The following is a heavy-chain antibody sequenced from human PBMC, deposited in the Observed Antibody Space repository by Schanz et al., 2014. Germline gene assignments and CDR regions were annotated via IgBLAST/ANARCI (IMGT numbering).Heavy chain of an antibody. CDR1: GFTFSNYA. V-gene: IGHV3-23*01. D-gene: IGHD3-10*01. CDR2: ISHSGGSK. CDR3: ARANYRRKINFDY. Sequence: EVQLLESGGGLVRPGGSLRLSCAASGFTFSNYAMTWVRQAPGKGLEWVSSISHSGGSKYYADSVKGRFTISRDNSENTLYLQMNSLRAEDTAVYYCARANYRRKINFDYWGRGTLVTVSS. J-gene: IGHJ4*02.